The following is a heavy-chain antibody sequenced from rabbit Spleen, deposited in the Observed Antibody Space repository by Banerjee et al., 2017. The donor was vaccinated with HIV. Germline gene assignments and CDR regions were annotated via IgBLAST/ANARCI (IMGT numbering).Heavy chain of an antibody. CDR3: ARDVWGASGDFNL. CDR2: IANGDGST. J-gene: IGHJ4*01. Sequence: QEQLVESGGGLVKPGASLTLTCTASGFSFSSGYDISWVRQAPGKGPEWIACIANGDGSTYYASWVNGRFTISRSTSLNTVTLQMTSLTAADTATYFCARDVWGASGDFNLWGPGTLVTVS. CDR1: GFSFSSGYD. V-gene: IGHV1S47*01. D-gene: IGHD1-1*01.